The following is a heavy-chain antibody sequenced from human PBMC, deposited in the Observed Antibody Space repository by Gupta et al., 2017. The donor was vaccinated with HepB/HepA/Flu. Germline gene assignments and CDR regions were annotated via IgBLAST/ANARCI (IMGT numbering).Heavy chain of an antibody. CDR3: AKQLLRPPNY. D-gene: IGHD4-17*01. CDR1: GFTLSSYS. J-gene: IGHJ4*02. CDR2: ISGSGGST. V-gene: IGHV3-23*01. Sequence: EVQLLESGGGLAQPVVSLRLSCAASGFTLSSYSMSWVRQAPGKGLGWVSAISGSGGSTYYADSVKGRFTISRDNSKNTLYLQMNSLRAEDTAVYYCAKQLLRPPNYWGQGTLVTVSS.